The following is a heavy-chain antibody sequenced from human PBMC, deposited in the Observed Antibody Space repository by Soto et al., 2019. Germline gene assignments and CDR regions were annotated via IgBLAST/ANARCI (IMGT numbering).Heavy chain of an antibody. D-gene: IGHD2-15*01. CDR1: GGTISSYA. Sequence: VASVKVSCKASGGTISSYAISWVRQAPGQGLEWMGGIIPLFGTTNYAQKFQGRATITADESTSTVYMEMSRLTSEDTAVYYCARGWELRLQLDYFDYWGQGTLVTVSS. J-gene: IGHJ4*02. V-gene: IGHV1-69*13. CDR2: IIPLFGTT. CDR3: ARGWELRLQLDYFDY.